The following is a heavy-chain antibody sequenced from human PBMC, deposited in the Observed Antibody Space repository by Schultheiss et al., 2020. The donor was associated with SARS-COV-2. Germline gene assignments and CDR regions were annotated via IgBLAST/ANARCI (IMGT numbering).Heavy chain of an antibody. J-gene: IGHJ4*02. D-gene: IGHD1-7*01. CDR2: IYTSGST. CDR1: GGSFSGYY. CDR3: ARYNWNYGVFDY. V-gene: IGHV4-59*10. Sequence: SETLSLTCAVYGGSFSGYYWSWIRQPAGKGLEWIGRIYTSGSTNYNPSLKSRVTMSVDTSKNQFSLKLSSVTAADTAVYYCARYNWNYGVFDYWGQGTLVTVSS.